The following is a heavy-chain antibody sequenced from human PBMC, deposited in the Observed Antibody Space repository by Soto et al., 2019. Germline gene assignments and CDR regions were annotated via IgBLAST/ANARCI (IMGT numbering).Heavy chain of an antibody. V-gene: IGHV3-48*03. CDR2: ISRSGDVI. D-gene: IGHD2-15*01. CDR3: ALDVEGGCCSSWFDP. J-gene: IGHJ5*02. Sequence: EVQLVESGGDFVQPGGSLRLSCAGSGFTFSSYEMNWVRQAPGKGLEWVSYISRSGDVIYYADSVKGRFTVSRDNAKNSLYLQMNSLRAEDTAVYYCALDVEGGCCSSWFDPWGQGTLVTVSS. CDR1: GFTFSSYE.